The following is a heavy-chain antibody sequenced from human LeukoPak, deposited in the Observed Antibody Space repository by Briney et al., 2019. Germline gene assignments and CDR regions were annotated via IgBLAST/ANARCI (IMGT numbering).Heavy chain of an antibody. J-gene: IGHJ4*02. CDR2: ICPGDSDT. D-gene: IGHD4-17*01. CDR3: ARQPRVTTNSDY. CDR1: GSSFTSYW. Sequence: GASLQISCKGSGSSFTSYWIGWVRQLPGKGLEWMGIICPGDSDTKYSPSFQGQVTISADKSNSTAYLQWSSLKASDTAMYYCARQPRVTTNSDYWGQGTLVTVSS. V-gene: IGHV5-51*01.